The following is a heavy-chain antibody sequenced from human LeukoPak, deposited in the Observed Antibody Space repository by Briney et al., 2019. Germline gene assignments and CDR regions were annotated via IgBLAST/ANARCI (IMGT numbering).Heavy chain of an antibody. V-gene: IGHV4-59*11. D-gene: IGHD4-23*01. Sequence: SETLSLTCTVSGGSISSHCWSWIRQPPGKGLEWIGSIYYSGSTYYNPSLKSRVTISVDTSKNQFSLKLSSVTAADTAVYYCASCPDYGGNSGWFDPWGQGTLVTVSS. CDR1: GGSISSHC. CDR2: IYYSGST. CDR3: ASCPDYGGNSGWFDP. J-gene: IGHJ5*02.